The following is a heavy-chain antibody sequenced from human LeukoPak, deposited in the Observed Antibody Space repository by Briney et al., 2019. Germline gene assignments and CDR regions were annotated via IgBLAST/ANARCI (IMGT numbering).Heavy chain of an antibody. D-gene: IGHD6-13*01. CDR3: AKSRSAAGTGGFDY. CDR2: ISSSSSTI. Sequence: PGGSLRLSCAASGFTFSSYSMNWVREAPGKGLEWVSYISSSSSTIYYAASVKGRFTISRDNAKNSLYLQMNSLRAEDTALYYCAKSRSAAGTGGFDYWGQGTLVTVSS. V-gene: IGHV3-48*04. J-gene: IGHJ4*02. CDR1: GFTFSSYS.